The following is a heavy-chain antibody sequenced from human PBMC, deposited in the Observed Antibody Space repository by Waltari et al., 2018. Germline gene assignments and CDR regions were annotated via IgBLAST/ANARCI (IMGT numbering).Heavy chain of an antibody. Sequence: QVQLQESGPGLVKPSETLSLTCTVSGGSISSHYWSWIRQPPGKGLEWIGYIYYSGSTNYNPSLKSRVTISVDTSKNQFSLKLSSVTAADTAVYYCARKAVVATTFDYWGQGTLVTVSS. CDR1: GGSISSHY. J-gene: IGHJ4*02. V-gene: IGHV4-59*11. D-gene: IGHD5-12*01. CDR3: ARKAVVATTFDY. CDR2: IYYSGST.